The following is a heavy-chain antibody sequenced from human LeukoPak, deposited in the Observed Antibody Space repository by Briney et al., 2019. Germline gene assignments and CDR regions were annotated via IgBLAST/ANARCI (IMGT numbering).Heavy chain of an antibody. CDR1: GFTFSSYW. CDR3: ARDLAYSRLDY. J-gene: IGHJ4*02. Sequence: GGSLRLSCAASGFTFSSYWMSWVRQAPGKGLEWVASINPDGNKKYSADSVKGRFTISRDNAENSLYLQMNSLRVEDTAFYYCARDLAYSRLDYWGQGMLVPSPQ. CDR2: INPDGNKK. V-gene: IGHV3-7*01. D-gene: IGHD5-18*01.